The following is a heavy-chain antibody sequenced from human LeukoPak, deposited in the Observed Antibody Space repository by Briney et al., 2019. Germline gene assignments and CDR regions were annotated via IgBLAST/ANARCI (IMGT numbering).Heavy chain of an antibody. CDR2: ISWNSGSI. Sequence: PGGSLRLSCAASGFTFDDYGMSWVRQAPGKGLEWVSGISWNSGSIGYADSVKGRFTISRDNAKNSLYLQMNSLRAEDTALYYCAKDTSYYYDSSGYVPFDYWGQGTLVTVSS. CDR3: AKDTSYYYDSSGYVPFDY. D-gene: IGHD3-22*01. J-gene: IGHJ4*02. V-gene: IGHV3-9*01. CDR1: GFTFDDYG.